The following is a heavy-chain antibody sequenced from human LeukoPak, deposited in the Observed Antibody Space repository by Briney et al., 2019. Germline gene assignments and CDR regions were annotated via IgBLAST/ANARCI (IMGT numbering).Heavy chain of an antibody. CDR2: ISSSTTYI. Sequence: PGGSLRLSCAASGFTFSSYNMNWVRQPPGKGLEWVSSISSSTTYIHNADSVKGRFTISRDNAKNSLYLEMNSLRAEDTAVYYCARESTIFFQGDYWGQGTLVTVSS. V-gene: IGHV3-21*01. D-gene: IGHD3-3*01. CDR3: ARESTIFFQGDY. J-gene: IGHJ4*02. CDR1: GFTFSSYN.